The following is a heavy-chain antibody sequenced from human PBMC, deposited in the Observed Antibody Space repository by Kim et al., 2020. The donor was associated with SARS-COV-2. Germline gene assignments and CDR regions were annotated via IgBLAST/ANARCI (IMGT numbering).Heavy chain of an antibody. CDR3: AIQNDPYDAFDI. J-gene: IGHJ3*02. Sequence: ASVKVSCKASGYTFTSYDINWVRQATGQGLEWMGWMNPNSGNTGYAQKFQGRVTMTRNTSISTAYMELSSLRSEDTAVYYFAIQNDPYDAFDIWGQGTMVTVSS. V-gene: IGHV1-8*01. CDR1: GYTFTSYD. D-gene: IGHD1-1*01. CDR2: MNPNSGNT.